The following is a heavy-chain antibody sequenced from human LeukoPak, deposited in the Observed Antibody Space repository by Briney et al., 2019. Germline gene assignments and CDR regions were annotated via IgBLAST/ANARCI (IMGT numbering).Heavy chain of an antibody. CDR2: ISASGATT. CDR1: GFTFSSSA. D-gene: IGHD6-13*01. Sequence: GGSLRLSCAASGFTFSSSAMSWVRQVPGKGLEWVSGISASGATTFYADSVRGRFTISRDNSENTLYLELNSLRDEDTAMYHCAKKGTSWSPRFDPWGQGILVTVSS. CDR3: AKKGTSWSPRFDP. V-gene: IGHV3-23*01. J-gene: IGHJ5*02.